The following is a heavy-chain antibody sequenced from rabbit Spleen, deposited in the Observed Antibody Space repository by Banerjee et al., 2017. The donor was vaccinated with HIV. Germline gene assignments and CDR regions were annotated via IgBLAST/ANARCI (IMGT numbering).Heavy chain of an antibody. CDR3: ARGWTYFNI. CDR2: IAGGSGST. Sequence: QSVEESGGRLVTPGTPLTLTCTVSGIDLRTYYMSWVRQAPGKGLEWIGCIAGGSGSTWYASWVKGRFTISITSTTVDLKITSPTTEDTATHFCARGWTYFNIWGPGTLVTVS. V-gene: IGHV1S69*01. CDR1: GIDLRTYY. J-gene: IGHJ4*02.